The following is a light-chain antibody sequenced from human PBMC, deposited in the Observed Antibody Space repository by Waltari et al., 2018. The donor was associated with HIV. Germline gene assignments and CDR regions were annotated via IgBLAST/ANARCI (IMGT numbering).Light chain of an antibody. Sequence: DIQMTQSPSSLSASVGDRVTITCRASQSTSSYLNWYQQKPGKAPKLLIYAASSLQSGVPSRFSGSGSGTDFTLTISSLQPEDFATYYWQQTYSTPPTFGQGTKVEIK. J-gene: IGKJ1*01. V-gene: IGKV1-39*01. CDR3: QQTYSTPPT. CDR2: AAS. CDR1: QSTSSY.